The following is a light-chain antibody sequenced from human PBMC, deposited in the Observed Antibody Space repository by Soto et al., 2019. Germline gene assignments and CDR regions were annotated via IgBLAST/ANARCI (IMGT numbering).Light chain of an antibody. CDR3: QPYNNWPLT. V-gene: IGKV3-15*01. CDR1: QSVSSN. Sequence: EIVMTQSPATLSVSPGERATLSCRASQSVSSNLAWYQQKPGQAPRLLIYGASTRATGIPARFSGSRSGPEFTLTINSLQSEDFAIYYCQPYNNWPLTFGGGTKVEIK. J-gene: IGKJ4*01. CDR2: GAS.